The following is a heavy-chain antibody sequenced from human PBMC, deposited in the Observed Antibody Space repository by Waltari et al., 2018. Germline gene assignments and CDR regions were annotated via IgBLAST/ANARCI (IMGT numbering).Heavy chain of an antibody. Sequence: QIQLQQSGPGLVRPSGTLSPTCSVSGGSISDYFWNWIRQSPGKGMEWIGYIYHTGSTKYKPSLQSRVTMSVDTSKSQFSLRLSSLTAADTAVYYCARWDSRGRYFGDWGQGTPVIVSS. V-gene: IGHV4-59*08. CDR1: GGSISDYF. D-gene: IGHD3-22*01. CDR2: IYHTGST. J-gene: IGHJ4*02. CDR3: ARWDSRGRYFGD.